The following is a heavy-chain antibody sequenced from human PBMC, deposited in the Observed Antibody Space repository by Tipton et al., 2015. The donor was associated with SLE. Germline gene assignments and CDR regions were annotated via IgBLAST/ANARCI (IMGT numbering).Heavy chain of an antibody. Sequence: TLSLTCTVSGASMTNNYWSWIRQPPGQGLEWIGYIFYSGGTNYSPSLNGRVTISIDTSKNQFSLRLSSVTAADTALYYCSRVEIQLGDTMDYYYYYMDVWGKGTTVTVSS. D-gene: IGHD1-26*01. J-gene: IGHJ6*03. CDR3: SRVEIQLGDTMDYYYYYMDV. CDR2: IFYSGGT. CDR1: GASMTNNY. V-gene: IGHV4-59*08.